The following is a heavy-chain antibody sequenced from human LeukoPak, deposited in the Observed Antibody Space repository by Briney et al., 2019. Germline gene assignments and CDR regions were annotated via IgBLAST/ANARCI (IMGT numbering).Heavy chain of an antibody. V-gene: IGHV4-34*01. D-gene: IGHD4-17*01. Sequence: SETLSLTCAVYGGSFSGYYWSWIRQPPGKGLEWIGEINHSGGTNYNPSLKSGVTRSGEASKNRFSLKLGSVTAPATPVFYCARVPRHYGDYFDYWGQGTLVTVSS. CDR2: INHSGGT. J-gene: IGHJ4*02. CDR3: ARVPRHYGDYFDY. CDR1: GGSFSGYY.